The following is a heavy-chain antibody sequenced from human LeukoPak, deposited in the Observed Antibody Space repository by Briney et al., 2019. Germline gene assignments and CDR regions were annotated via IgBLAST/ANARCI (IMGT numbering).Heavy chain of an antibody. D-gene: IGHD5-24*01. V-gene: IGHV3-9*01. CDR1: GFTFYDYA. CDR2: ISWNSGMT. Sequence: GGSLRLSCAASGFTFYDYAMHWVRQAPGKGLEWVSDISWNSGMTGYADSVKGLFTISRDNAKHSLYLQMNSLRAEDTAFYYCAKRISRDGYGGAAFDYWGQGTLVTVSS. J-gene: IGHJ4*02. CDR3: AKRISRDGYGGAAFDY.